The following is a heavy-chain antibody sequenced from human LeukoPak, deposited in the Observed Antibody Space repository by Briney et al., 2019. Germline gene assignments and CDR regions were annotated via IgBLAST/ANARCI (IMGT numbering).Heavy chain of an antibody. CDR1: GDSISGGGHY. CDR2: IYHSGST. D-gene: IGHD6-19*01. J-gene: IGHJ4*02. CDR3: ARGARISGWSYFGY. Sequence: SQTLSLTCTVSGDSISGGGHYWSWIRQHPGKGLEWIGYIYHSGSTQYNPSLKSRVTISVDTSKNQFTLKLSSVTAADTAVYYCARGARISGWSYFGYWGQGTLVTVSS. V-gene: IGHV4-31*03.